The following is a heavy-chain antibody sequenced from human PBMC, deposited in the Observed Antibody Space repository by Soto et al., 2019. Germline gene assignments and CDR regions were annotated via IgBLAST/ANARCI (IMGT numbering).Heavy chain of an antibody. CDR3: ARERIIDFGAYYYYGMDV. D-gene: IGHD3-3*01. CDR1: RFTFSSYS. V-gene: IGHV3-48*02. Sequence: EVQLVESGGGLVQPGGSLRLSCAASRFTFSSYSMNWVRQAPGKGLEWVSYIDISSSTIYYADSVKGRFTISRDNAKNSLYLQMNSLRDEDTAVYYCARERIIDFGAYYYYGMDVWGQGTTVTVS. CDR2: IDISSSTI. J-gene: IGHJ6*02.